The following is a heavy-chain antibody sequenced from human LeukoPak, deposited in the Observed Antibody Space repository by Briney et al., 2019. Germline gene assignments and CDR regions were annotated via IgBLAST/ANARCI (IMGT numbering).Heavy chain of an antibody. Sequence: GGSLRLSCAASGFTFSNFAMTWVRQAPGKGLEWVLSIVGSSSTYYADSLKGLFTISRDNAKNSLYLQMNSLRAEDTAVYYCARIGAGSSRDYWGQGTLVTVSS. CDR3: ARIGAGSSRDY. J-gene: IGHJ4*02. CDR1: GFTFSNFA. CDR2: IVGSSST. V-gene: IGHV3-21*01. D-gene: IGHD6-13*01.